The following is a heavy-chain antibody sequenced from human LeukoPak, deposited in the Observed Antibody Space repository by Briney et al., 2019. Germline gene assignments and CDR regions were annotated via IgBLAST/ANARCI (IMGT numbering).Heavy chain of an antibody. Sequence: GGSLRLSCAASGFTFSSYAMSWVRQAPGKGLEWVSAISGSGGSTYYADSVKGRFTISRDNSKNTLYLQMNSLRAEDTAVYYCAKNERGIQLWFSPLDYWGQGTLVTVSS. CDR2: ISGSGGST. D-gene: IGHD5-18*01. J-gene: IGHJ4*02. V-gene: IGHV3-23*01. CDR1: GFTFSSYA. CDR3: AKNERGIQLWFSPLDY.